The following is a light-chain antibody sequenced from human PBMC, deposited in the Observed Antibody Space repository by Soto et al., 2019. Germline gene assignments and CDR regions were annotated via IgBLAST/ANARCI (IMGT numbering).Light chain of an antibody. CDR2: AAS. Sequence: EIVLTQSPGTLSLSPGERATLSCRASQSVNSSYFAWYQQKPGQSPRLLIYAASTRATGIPDRFIGSGSGTDFTFTISRLEPEDFVVYYCQQYDTSRWTFGQGTKVEI. CDR1: QSVNSSY. V-gene: IGKV3-20*01. J-gene: IGKJ1*01. CDR3: QQYDTSRWT.